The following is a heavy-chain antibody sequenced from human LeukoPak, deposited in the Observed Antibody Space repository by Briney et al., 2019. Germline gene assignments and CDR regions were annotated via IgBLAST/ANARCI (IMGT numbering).Heavy chain of an antibody. V-gene: IGHV3-30*04. D-gene: IGHD1-26*01. CDR1: GFNFGTYA. CDR3: ARGAILGGYNLIDD. CDR2: ILSDGSLE. Sequence: GGSLRLSCAASGFNFGTYAMHWVRQAPGKGLEWVAVILSDGSLENSANSVRGRFIISRDNTKKTLFLQMNRLRIEDTAVYYCARGAILGGYNLIDDWGQGTLVTVSS. J-gene: IGHJ4*02.